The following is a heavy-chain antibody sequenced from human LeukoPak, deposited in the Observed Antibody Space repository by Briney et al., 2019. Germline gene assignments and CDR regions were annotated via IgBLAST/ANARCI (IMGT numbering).Heavy chain of an antibody. CDR1: GFTFSDYT. Sequence: GGSLRLSCAASGFTFSDYTMNWVRQAPRLGLEWVSGISGSGGSTYYAASLKGRFTISRDNSKNTLYLQMNNLRAEDTAVYYCAKCARVDWLPIDYWGQGTLVTVSS. J-gene: IGHJ4*02. V-gene: IGHV3-23*01. CDR2: ISGSGGST. D-gene: IGHD3-9*01. CDR3: AKCARVDWLPIDY.